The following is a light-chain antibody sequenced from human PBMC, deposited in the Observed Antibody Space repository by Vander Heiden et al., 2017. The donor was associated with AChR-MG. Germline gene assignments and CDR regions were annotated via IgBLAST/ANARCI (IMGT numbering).Light chain of an antibody. CDR3: QQDNSYSRA. J-gene: IGKJ1*01. CDR1: QSISNW. Sequence: DIQMTQSPSTLSASVGDRVTITCRASQSISNWLAWYQQKPGKAPKLLIYKASTLESGVPSRFSGSATGTEFTLTISSLQPDDFATYYCQQDNSYSRAFGQGTKVEIK. CDR2: KAS. V-gene: IGKV1-5*03.